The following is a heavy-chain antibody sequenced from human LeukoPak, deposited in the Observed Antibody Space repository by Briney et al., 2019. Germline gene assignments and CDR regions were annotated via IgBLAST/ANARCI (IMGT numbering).Heavy chain of an antibody. V-gene: IGHV1-69*13. CDR2: IIPIFGTA. Sequence: ASVKVSCKASGGTFSSYAISWVRQAPGQGLEWMGGIIPIFGTANYAQKFQGRVTITADESTSTAYMELSSLRSEDTAVYYCARATRVEDFWSGYSLDYWGQGTLVTVSS. CDR1: GGTFSSYA. CDR3: ARATRVEDFWSGYSLDY. D-gene: IGHD3-3*01. J-gene: IGHJ4*02.